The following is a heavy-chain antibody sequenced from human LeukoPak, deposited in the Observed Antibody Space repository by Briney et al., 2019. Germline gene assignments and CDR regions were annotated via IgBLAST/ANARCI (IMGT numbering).Heavy chain of an antibody. CDR3: AKDGSIVYSYTYLDY. CDR2: ISGSGDRT. CDR1: GFTFSSYG. V-gene: IGHV3-23*01. J-gene: IGHJ4*02. Sequence: GGSLRLSCAASGFTFSSYGMSWVRQAPGRGLEWVSSISGSGDRTHHADPVKGRFTISRDNSKNTLYLQMNSLRAEDTAVYYCAKDGSIVYSYTYLDYWSQGTLVTVSS. D-gene: IGHD3-16*01.